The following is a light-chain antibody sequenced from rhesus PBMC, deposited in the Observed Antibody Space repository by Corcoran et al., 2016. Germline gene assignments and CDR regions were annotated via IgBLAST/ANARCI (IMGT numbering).Light chain of an antibody. J-gene: IGKJ1*01. CDR1: QSVGSY. V-gene: IGKV3-24*04. CDR3: QQSSNLWT. CDR2: VAS. Sequence: ETVVTQSPATLSLSPGERATLSCRASQSVGSYLAWYQQKPGQAPRLLIYVASSRATGIPDRCSGSGSGTDFTLTISSLEPEDVGVYCCQQSSNLWTFGQGTKVEIK.